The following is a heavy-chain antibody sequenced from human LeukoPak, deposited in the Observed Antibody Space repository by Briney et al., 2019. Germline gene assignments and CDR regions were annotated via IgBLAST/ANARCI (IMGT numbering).Heavy chain of an antibody. CDR2: IYNDGRT. V-gene: IGHV3-66*02. Sequence: LGGSLRLSCAASGFTVNNKYMTWVRQAPGNGLEWVSLIYNDGRTYYADSVKGRCTISRDNSKNTLYLQMNSLRAEDTAVYYCVKDQKKGYSYGYVFYYYYMDVWGKGTTVTISS. CDR3: VKDQKKGYSYGYVFYYYYMDV. D-gene: IGHD5-18*01. J-gene: IGHJ6*03. CDR1: GFTVNNKY.